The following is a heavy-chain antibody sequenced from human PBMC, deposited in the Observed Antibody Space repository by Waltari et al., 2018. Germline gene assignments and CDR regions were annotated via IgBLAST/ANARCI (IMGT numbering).Heavy chain of an antibody. Sequence: QVQLQESGPGLVKPSETLSLTCTVSGGSVSSYDWSWIRQPAGKGLEWIGRIYVTGGTNYNPSLKSRVTMSLDTSKNQFSLKVTSVTAADTAVYYCAITTGSGRFDNWGQGTLVTVSS. D-gene: IGHD3-10*01. V-gene: IGHV4-4*07. CDR2: IYVTGGT. CDR1: GGSVSSYD. CDR3: AITTGSGRFDN. J-gene: IGHJ4*02.